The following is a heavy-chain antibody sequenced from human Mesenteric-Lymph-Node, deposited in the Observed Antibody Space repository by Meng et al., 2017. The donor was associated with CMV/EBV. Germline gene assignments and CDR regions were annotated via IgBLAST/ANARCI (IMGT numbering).Heavy chain of an antibody. CDR2: IHSSGSI. CDR1: GFTFSSYS. V-gene: IGHV3-21*04. Sequence: GGSLRLSCAASGFTFSSYSMNWLRQAPGKGLEWVSSIHSSGSIYQPDSVKGRFTISRDNAKNSLYLQMNSLRAEDTALYYCAKGNSGSYNIRDAFDIWGQGTMVTVSS. J-gene: IGHJ3*02. D-gene: IGHD1-26*01. CDR3: AKGNSGSYNIRDAFDI.